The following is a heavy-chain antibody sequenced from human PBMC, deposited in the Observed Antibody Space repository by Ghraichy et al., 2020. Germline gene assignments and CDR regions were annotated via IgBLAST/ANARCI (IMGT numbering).Heavy chain of an antibody. Sequence: ETLSLTCAASGFTFSTYAMTWVRQAPGKGLEYVATINNNGGITYYADSVKGRFTISRDNSKNTLYLQMSSLRPEDTAVYYCVKGLTTYAFDSWGQGTLVTVSS. D-gene: IGHD2/OR15-2a*01. CDR1: GFTFSTYA. CDR3: VKGLTTYAFDS. CDR2: INNNGGIT. V-gene: IGHV3-64D*09. J-gene: IGHJ4*02.